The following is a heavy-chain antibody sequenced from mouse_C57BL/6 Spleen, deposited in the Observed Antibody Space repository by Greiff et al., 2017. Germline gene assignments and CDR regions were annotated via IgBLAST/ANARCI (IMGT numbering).Heavy chain of an antibody. CDR1: GYAFSSYW. J-gene: IGHJ3*01. CDR2: IYPGDGDT. D-gene: IGHD2-4*01. CDR3: ARSGDYPWFAY. Sequence: VKLMESGAELVKPGASVKISCKASGYAFSSYWMNWVKQRPGKGLEWIGQIYPGDGDTNYNGKFKGKATLTADKSSSTAYMQLSSLTSQDSAVYFCARSGDYPWFAYWGQGTLVTVSA. V-gene: IGHV1-80*01.